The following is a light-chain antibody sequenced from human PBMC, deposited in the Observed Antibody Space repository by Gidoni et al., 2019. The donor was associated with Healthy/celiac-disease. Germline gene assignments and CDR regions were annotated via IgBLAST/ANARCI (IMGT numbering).Light chain of an antibody. Sequence: DIQMTQSPSSLSASVGDRVTITCQASQDISNYLNWYQQKPGKAPKLLIYDASNLETGVPSRFSGSGSGTDFTFTISSLQPEDIATYYCQQYDNLPRLTFXGXTKVEFK. J-gene: IGKJ4*01. CDR2: DAS. CDR1: QDISNY. CDR3: QQYDNLPRLT. V-gene: IGKV1-33*01.